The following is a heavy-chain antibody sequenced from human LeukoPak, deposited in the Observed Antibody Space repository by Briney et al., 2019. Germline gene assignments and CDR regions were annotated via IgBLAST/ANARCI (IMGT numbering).Heavy chain of an antibody. D-gene: IGHD6-13*01. CDR1: GFTFSSYA. CDR3: ATTSSSWYSGLYGGLFY. V-gene: IGHV3-23*01. CDR2: ISGSGGST. J-gene: IGHJ4*02. Sequence: GGSLRLSCAASGFTFSSYAMSWVRQAPGKGLEWVSAISGSGGSTYYADSVKGRFTISRDNSKNTLYLQMNSLRAEDTAVYYCATTSSSWYSGLYGGLFYWGQGTLVTVS.